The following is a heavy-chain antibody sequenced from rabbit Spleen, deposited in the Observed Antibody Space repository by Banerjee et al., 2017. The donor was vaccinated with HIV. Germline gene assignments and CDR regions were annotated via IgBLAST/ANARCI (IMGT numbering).Heavy chain of an antibody. D-gene: IGHD1-1*01. CDR2: INTATGKD. Sequence: QSLEESGGDLGKPGASLTLTCTASGFSFSSSDYMRWVRQAPGKGLEWIGCINTATGKDVYANWAKGRFTISTTSSTTVTLKMTSLTAADTATYFCARDLPGVIGWNFNLWGPGTLVTVS. V-gene: IGHV1S40*01. CDR1: GFSFSSSDY. CDR3: ARDLPGVIGWNFNL. J-gene: IGHJ4*01.